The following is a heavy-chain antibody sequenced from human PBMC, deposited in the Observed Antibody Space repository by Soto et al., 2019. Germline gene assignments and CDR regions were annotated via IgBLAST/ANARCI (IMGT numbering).Heavy chain of an antibody. D-gene: IGHD3-10*01. CDR2: IIPIFGTA. CDR1: GGTFSSYA. V-gene: IGHV1-69*13. Sequence: SVKVSCKASGGTFSSYAISWVRQAPGQGLEWMGGIIPIFGTANYAQKFQGRVTITADESTSTAYMELSSLRSEDTAVYYCATALNYGSGSYSGSAYYFDLWGQGTLVTVSS. J-gene: IGHJ4*02. CDR3: ATALNYGSGSYSGSAYYFDL.